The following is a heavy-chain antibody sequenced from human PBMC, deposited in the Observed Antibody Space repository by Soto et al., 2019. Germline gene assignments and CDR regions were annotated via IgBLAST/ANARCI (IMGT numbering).Heavy chain of an antibody. CDR1: GGTFSSYA. J-gene: IGHJ6*02. CDR2: IIPIFGTA. Sequence: ASVKVSCKASGGTFSSYAISWVRQAPGQGLEWMGGIIPIFGTANYAQKFQGRVTITADESTSTAYMELSSLRSEDTAVYYCASPNCSSTSCYSGTIFHYYYYGMDVWGQGTTVTVSS. V-gene: IGHV1-69*13. CDR3: ASPNCSSTSCYSGTIFHYYYYGMDV. D-gene: IGHD2-2*01.